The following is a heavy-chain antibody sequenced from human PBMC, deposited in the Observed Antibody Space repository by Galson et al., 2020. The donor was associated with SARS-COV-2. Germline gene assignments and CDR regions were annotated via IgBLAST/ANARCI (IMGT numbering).Heavy chain of an antibody. CDR1: GGSISSYY. J-gene: IGHJ5*02. V-gene: IGHV4-59*01. CDR3: ARGIYYYGSGSYSNWFDP. Sequence: SETLSLTCTVSGGSISSYYWSWIRQPPGKGLEWIGYIYYSGSTNYNPSLKSQVTISVDTSKNQFSLKLSSVTAADTAVYYCARGIYYYGSGSYSNWFDPWGQGTLVTVSS. CDR2: IYYSGST. D-gene: IGHD3-10*01.